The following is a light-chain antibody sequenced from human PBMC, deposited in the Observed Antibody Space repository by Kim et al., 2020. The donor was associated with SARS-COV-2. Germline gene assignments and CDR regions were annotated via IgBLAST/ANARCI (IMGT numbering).Light chain of an antibody. J-gene: IGLJ3*02. CDR2: DNI. Sequence: QSVLTQPPSLSAAPGQKVTISCSGGRSDIGNNHVSWYQQLPGTAPKLLIYDNIKRPSGIPDRFSGSKSGTSATLDITGLQTGDEADYYCGTWDSSLSARWVFGGGTQLTVL. CDR3: GTWDSSLSARWV. V-gene: IGLV1-51*01. CDR1: RSDIGNNH.